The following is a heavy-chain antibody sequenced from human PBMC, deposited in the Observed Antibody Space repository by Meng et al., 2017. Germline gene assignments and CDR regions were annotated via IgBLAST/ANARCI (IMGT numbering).Heavy chain of an antibody. J-gene: IGHJ4*01. CDR2: IYHSGST. CDR1: GYFISSGYY. Sequence: SETLPLTCAASGYFISSGYYWGWIRQPPGKGLEWIGCIYHSGSTYYNPSLKSRVTISVDTSKSQFSLKLSSVTDADTAVYCCARDLEYYDSNPPTVFDYCGQGTLVTVSS. V-gene: IGHV4-38-2*02. D-gene: IGHD3-22*01. CDR3: ARDLEYYDSNPPTVFDY.